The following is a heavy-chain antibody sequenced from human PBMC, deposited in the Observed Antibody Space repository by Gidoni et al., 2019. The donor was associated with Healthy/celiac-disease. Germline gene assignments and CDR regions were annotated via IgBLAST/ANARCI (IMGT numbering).Heavy chain of an antibody. CDR1: GGSISSSSYY. V-gene: IGHV4-39*07. CDR3: ARGGYDYYYGMDV. Sequence: QLQLQASGPGLVQPSETLSLTCTVSGGSISSSSYYWGWLRQPPGKGLEWIGSIYYSGSTYYNPSLKSRVTISVDTSKNQFSLKLSSVTAADTAVYYCARGGYDYYYGMDVWGQGTTVTVSS. CDR2: IYYSGST. J-gene: IGHJ6*02.